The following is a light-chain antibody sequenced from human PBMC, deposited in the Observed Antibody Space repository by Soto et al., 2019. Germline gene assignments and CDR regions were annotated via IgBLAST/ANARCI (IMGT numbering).Light chain of an antibody. J-gene: IGLJ1*01. Sequence: QSALTQPASVSGSPGQSITISCTGTSCDIGSYNRVSWYQQHPGNAPKLIIYEVTDRPSGVSNRFSGSKSGNTASLTISGLQAEDEAEYYCSSYTNINTRACVFGTGTKLTVL. CDR2: EVT. CDR1: SCDIGSYNR. CDR3: SSYTNINTRACV. V-gene: IGLV2-14*01.